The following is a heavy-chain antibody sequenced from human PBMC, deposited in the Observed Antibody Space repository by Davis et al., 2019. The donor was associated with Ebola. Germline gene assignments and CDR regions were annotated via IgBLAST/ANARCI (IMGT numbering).Heavy chain of an antibody. CDR1: GYTFTSYG. V-gene: IGHV1-18*01. Sequence: ASVKVSYKASGYTFTSYGISWVRQAPGQGLEWMGWISAYNGNTNYAQKLQGRVTMTTDTSTSTAYMELSSLRSEDTAVYYCARDGTYYYDMDVWGQGTTVTVSS. CDR3: ARDGTYYYDMDV. J-gene: IGHJ6*02. CDR2: ISAYNGNT.